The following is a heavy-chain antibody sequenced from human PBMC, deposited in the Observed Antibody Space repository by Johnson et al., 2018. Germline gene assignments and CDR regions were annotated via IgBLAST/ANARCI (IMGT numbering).Heavy chain of an antibody. D-gene: IGHD3-16*01. CDR2: IVPVFGTT. J-gene: IGHJ6*02. Sequence: QVQLVESGAEVKKPGSSVKVSCKASGGSFSNYVISWVRQAPGQGLEWMGGIVPVFGTTSYAQNLQGRVLITADESTTTALMELSSLRAEDTAVYYCAIGSLDVWGQGTTVTFSS. CDR1: GGSFSNYV. CDR3: AIGSLDV. V-gene: IGHV1-69*01.